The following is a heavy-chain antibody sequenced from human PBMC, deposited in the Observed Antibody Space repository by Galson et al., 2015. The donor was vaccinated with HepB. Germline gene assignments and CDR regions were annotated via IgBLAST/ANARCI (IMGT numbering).Heavy chain of an antibody. CDR2: ISAYNGNT. Sequence: SVKVSCKASGYTFTSYGISWVRQAPGQGLEWMGWISAYNGNTNYAQKLQGRVTMTTDTSTSTAYMELRSLGSDDTAVYYCARDGSKYCSTTSCYSGYYYYGMDVWGQGTTVTVSS. CDR3: ARDGSKYCSTTSCYSGYYYYGMDV. V-gene: IGHV1-18*04. CDR1: GYTFTSYG. D-gene: IGHD2-2*02. J-gene: IGHJ6*02.